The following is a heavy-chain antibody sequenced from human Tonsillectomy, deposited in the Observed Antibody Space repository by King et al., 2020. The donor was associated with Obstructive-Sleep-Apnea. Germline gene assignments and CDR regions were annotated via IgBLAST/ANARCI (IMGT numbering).Heavy chain of an antibody. CDR1: GFTFSGHG. D-gene: IGHD3-10*01. Sequence: VQLVESGGGVVQPGGSLRLSCAASGFTFSGHGMHWVRQAPGKGLEGVGFIRYDGTNKYYADSVKGRFTISRDNSKNTLSLQVSSLRADDTAVYHCAKGDYYGSGYYIDYWGQGTLVTVSS. CDR3: AKGDYYGSGYYIDY. CDR2: IRYDGTNK. J-gene: IGHJ4*02. V-gene: IGHV3-30*02.